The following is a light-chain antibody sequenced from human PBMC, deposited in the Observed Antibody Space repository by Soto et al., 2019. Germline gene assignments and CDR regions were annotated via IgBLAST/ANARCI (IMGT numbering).Light chain of an antibody. V-gene: IGLV2-14*01. CDR2: DVS. Sequence: QSVLTQPASVSGSPGQSITISCTGTSSDVGAYNFVSWYQQHPGKAPKPMIYDVSNRPSGVSNRFSGSKSGNTASLTISGLQAEDEADYYCSSYTSSSTPYVFGTGTKVTVL. CDR1: SSDVGAYNF. CDR3: SSYTSSSTPYV. J-gene: IGLJ1*01.